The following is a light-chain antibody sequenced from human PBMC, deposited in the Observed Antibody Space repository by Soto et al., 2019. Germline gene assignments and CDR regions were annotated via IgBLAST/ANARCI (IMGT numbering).Light chain of an antibody. Sequence: DIQMTQSPSSLSASVGDRVTITCRASQGIRNYLAWYQQKPGKGPNLLIYAASTLPSGVPSRFSGSGSGTDFTLPISNLQPEDVATSYCQEYNSAPLPFGGGTKVEIK. CDR2: AAS. J-gene: IGKJ4*01. V-gene: IGKV1-27*01. CDR3: QEYNSAPLP. CDR1: QGIRNY.